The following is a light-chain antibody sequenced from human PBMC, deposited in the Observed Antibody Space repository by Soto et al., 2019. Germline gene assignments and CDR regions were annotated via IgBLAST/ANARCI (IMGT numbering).Light chain of an antibody. CDR1: SRDVGGYNY. V-gene: IGLV2-14*03. CDR3: TSFTSSNTWV. CDR2: EVS. J-gene: IGLJ3*02. Sequence: QSVLTEPASVSGAPGQSITSSCTGTSRDVGGYNYVSWFQQHPGKAPKLKIYEVSNRPSGVSNRFSGSKSGYTASLTISELQAEDEADYYCTSFTSSNTWVFGGGTKVTVL.